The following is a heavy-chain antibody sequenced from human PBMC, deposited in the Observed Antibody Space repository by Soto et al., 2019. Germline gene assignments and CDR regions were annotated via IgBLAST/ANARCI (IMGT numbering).Heavy chain of an antibody. V-gene: IGHV3-30*18. CDR2: ISYDGSNK. J-gene: IGHJ3*02. D-gene: IGHD5-12*01. Sequence: QVQLVESGGGVVQPGRSLRLSCAASGFTFSSYGMHWVRQAPGKGLEWVAVISYDGSNKYYADSVKGRFTISRDNSKNTRYLQMNSLRAEDRAVYYCAKLRGYSGYDEAFDAFDIWGQGTMVTVSS. CDR3: AKLRGYSGYDEAFDAFDI. CDR1: GFTFSSYG.